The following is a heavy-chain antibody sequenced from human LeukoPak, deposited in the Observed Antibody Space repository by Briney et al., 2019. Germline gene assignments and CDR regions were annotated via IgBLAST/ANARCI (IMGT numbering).Heavy chain of an antibody. J-gene: IGHJ5*02. Sequence: SETLSLTCAVYGGSFSGYYWSWIRQPPGKGLEWIGEINHSGSTNYNPSPKSRVTTSVDTSKNQFSLKLSSVTAADTAVYYCASPAYDYVWGSYRRYNWFDPWGQGTLVTVSS. CDR1: GGSFSGYY. CDR3: ASPAYDYVWGSYRRYNWFDP. D-gene: IGHD3-16*02. CDR2: INHSGST. V-gene: IGHV4-34*01.